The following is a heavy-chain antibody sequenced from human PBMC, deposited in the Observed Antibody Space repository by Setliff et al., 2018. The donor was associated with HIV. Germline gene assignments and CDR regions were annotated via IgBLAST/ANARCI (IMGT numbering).Heavy chain of an antibody. Sequence: LSLTCTVSGGSISTSRYYWGWIRQPPGKGLEWIGYIYYSGSTNYNPSLKSRVTISVDTSKNQFSLKLSSVTAADTAVYYCARGDGTKYYYYYYMDVWGKGTTVTVSS. CDR1: GGSISTSRYY. CDR3: ARGDGTKYYYYYYMDV. V-gene: IGHV4-61*05. D-gene: IGHD1-7*01. J-gene: IGHJ6*03. CDR2: IYYSGST.